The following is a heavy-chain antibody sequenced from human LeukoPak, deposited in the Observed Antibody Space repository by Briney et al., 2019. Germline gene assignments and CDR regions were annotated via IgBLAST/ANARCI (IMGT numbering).Heavy chain of an antibody. Sequence: GGSLRLSCAASGITISSYGMHWVRQAPGKGLDWVAVISYDGNYKYYADSVKGRFTISKDISKNTLYLEMNSLRAEDTAVYYCAKAASGSSYKYFDYWGHGTLVTVSS. V-gene: IGHV3-30*18. CDR2: ISYDGNYK. CDR1: GITISSYG. J-gene: IGHJ4*01. D-gene: IGHD3-10*01. CDR3: AKAASGSSYKYFDY.